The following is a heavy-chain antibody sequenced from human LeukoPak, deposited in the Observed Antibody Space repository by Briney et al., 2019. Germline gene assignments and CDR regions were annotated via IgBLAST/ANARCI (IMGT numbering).Heavy chain of an antibody. CDR2: IKGDDSEK. J-gene: IGHJ4*02. CDR3: ARYGIEGPQSYIDY. CDR1: AFTLSNHW. Sequence: PGGSLRLSCVASAFTLSNHWMGWVRQAPGKGLEWVANIKGDDSEKNYVETVKGRFTISRDNANNSLFLQMNSLRAEDTAVYYCARYGIEGPQSYIDYWGQGTLVTVSS. V-gene: IGHV3-7*01. D-gene: IGHD3-16*01.